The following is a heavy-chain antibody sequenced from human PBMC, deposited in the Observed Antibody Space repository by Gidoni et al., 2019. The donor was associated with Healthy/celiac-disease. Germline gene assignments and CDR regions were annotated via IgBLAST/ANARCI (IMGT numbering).Heavy chain of an antibody. CDR3: ARENGGNSRGYYYYGMDV. CDR2: IYYSGST. J-gene: IGHJ6*02. V-gene: IGHV4-30-4*01. Sequence: QVQLQESGPGLVKPSKTLSITCTVSGGSISRGDYYWSWIRQPPGKGLEWLGYIYYSGSTYYNPSLKSRVTISVDTSKNQFSLKLSSVTAADTAVYYCARENGGNSRGYYYYGMDVWGQGTTVTVSS. D-gene: IGHD4-17*01. CDR1: GGSISRGDYY.